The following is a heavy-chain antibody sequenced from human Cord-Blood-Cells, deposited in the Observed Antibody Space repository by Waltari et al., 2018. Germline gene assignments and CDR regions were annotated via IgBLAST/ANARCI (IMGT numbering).Heavy chain of an antibody. D-gene: IGHD3-10*01. CDR1: GFTFSGYA. V-gene: IGHV3-30-3*01. CDR2: ISYDGSNK. Sequence: GFTFSGYAMHWVRQAPGKGLEWVAVISYDGSNKYYADSVKGRFTISRDNSKNTLYLQMNSLRAEDTAVYYCARGGDDGSGSYYDYWGQGTLVTVSS. CDR3: ARGGDDGSGSYYDY. J-gene: IGHJ4*02.